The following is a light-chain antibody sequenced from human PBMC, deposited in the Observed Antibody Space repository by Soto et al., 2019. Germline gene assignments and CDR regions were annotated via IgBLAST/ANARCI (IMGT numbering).Light chain of an antibody. CDR3: QQRSNWPLT. Sequence: EIVMTQSPLTLSASPGERAIFSCRASQTVGSNIAWYQQKPGQSPRLLVYDASTRATAIPARFSGSGSGTEFTLTINTLQPEDFAVYYCQQRSNWPLTFGGGTKVEVK. V-gene: IGKV3-15*01. J-gene: IGKJ4*01. CDR1: QTVGSN. CDR2: DAS.